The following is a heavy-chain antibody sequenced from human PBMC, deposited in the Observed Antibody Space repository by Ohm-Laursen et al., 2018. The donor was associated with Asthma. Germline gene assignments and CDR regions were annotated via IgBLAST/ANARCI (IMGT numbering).Heavy chain of an antibody. V-gene: IGHV4-61*01. CDR2: IYYSGST. CDR1: GGSVSSGSYY. D-gene: IGHD3-10*01. J-gene: IGHJ4*02. CDR3: ARSYYGSGSLDY. Sequence: TLSLTCTVSGGSVSSGSYYWSWIRQPPGKGLEWIGYIYYSGSTNYNPSLKSRVTISVDTSKNQFSLKLSSVTAADTAVYYCARSYYGSGSLDYWGQGTLVTVSS.